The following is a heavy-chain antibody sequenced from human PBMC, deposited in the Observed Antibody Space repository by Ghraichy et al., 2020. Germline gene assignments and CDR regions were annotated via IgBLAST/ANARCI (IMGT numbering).Heavy chain of an antibody. J-gene: IGHJ4*02. CDR1: GFTFSTYW. D-gene: IGHD2-15*01. CDR2: IKHDGSEK. V-gene: IGHV3-7*03. Sequence: GDSLNISCAASGFTFSTYWMSWVRQAPGKGLEWVANIKHDGSEKHYVDSVKGRFTISRDNARKSLFLQMKSLRAEDTAVYYCARANLVVVAADSFDYWGQGTLVTVSS. CDR3: ARANLVVVAADSFDY.